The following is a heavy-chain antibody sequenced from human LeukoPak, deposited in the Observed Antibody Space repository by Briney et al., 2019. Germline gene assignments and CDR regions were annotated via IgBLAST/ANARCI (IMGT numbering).Heavy chain of an antibody. CDR1: GGSFSGYY. J-gene: IGHJ6*02. CDR3: ARLGSGSYSNAYYYYYGMDV. CDR2: INHSGST. D-gene: IGHD3-10*01. V-gene: IGHV4-34*01. Sequence: SETLSLTCAVYGGSFSGYYWSWIRQPPGKGLEWIGEINHSGSTNYNPSLKSRVTISVDTSKNQFSLKLSSVTAADTAVYYCARLGSGSYSNAYYYYYGMDVWGQGTTVTVSS.